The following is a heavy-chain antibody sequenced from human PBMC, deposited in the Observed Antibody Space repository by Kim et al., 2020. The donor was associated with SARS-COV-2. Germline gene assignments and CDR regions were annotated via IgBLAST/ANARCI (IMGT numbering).Heavy chain of an antibody. J-gene: IGHJ4*02. CDR3: ARHRNGAVANIPLVY. CDR2: IYYSGST. Sequence: SETLSLTCTVSGGSISSYYWSWIRQSPGKGLEWIGFIYYSGSTNYNPSLKSRVTISVDTSRNQFSLSLSSVTAADAAVYYCARHRNGAVANIPLVYWGQG. D-gene: IGHD6-19*01. CDR1: GGSISSYY. V-gene: IGHV4-59*08.